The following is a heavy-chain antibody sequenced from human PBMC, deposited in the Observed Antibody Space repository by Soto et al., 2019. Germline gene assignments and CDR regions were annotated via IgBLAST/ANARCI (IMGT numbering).Heavy chain of an antibody. CDR1: GGSFSDYY. V-gene: IGHV4-34*02. CDR2: INHSGST. J-gene: IGHJ5*02. CDR3: ARGGAGVTENWFDP. Sequence: QVQLQQWGAGLLKPSETLSLTCAVYGGSFSDYYWTWIRQPPGKGLEWIGEINHSGSTNYNPSLKSRVTISVDTSKNQSSLKRSSVPAADTAVYYCARGGAGVTENWFDPWGQGTLVTVSS. D-gene: IGHD3-10*01.